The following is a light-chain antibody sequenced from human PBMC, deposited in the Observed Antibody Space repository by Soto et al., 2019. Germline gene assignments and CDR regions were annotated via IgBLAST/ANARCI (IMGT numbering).Light chain of an antibody. V-gene: IGKV3-20*01. CDR2: DAS. CDR3: HQYADSRT. J-gene: IGKJ2*02. CDR1: QSVSYY. Sequence: EIVLTQSPGTLSLSPGERATLSCRASQSVSYYLAWYQQKPGQAPRLLIYDASSRATGVPDRFSGSGSGTDFTLTISRLEPEDFAVYYCHQYADSRTFGQGTKLEIK.